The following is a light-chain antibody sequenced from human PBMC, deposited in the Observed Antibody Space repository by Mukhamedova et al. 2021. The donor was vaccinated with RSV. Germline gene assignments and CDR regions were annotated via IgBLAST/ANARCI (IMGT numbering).Light chain of an antibody. J-gene: IGKJ2*01. CDR1: QSVLYSSNNKNY. Sequence: SQSVLYSSNNKNYLAWYQQKPGQPPKLLIYWASTRQSGVPDRFSGSDSGTDFTLTISSLQAEDVAVYYCQQYYSTPYTFGQGTKLE. V-gene: IGKV4-1*01. CDR3: QQYYSTPYT. CDR2: WAS.